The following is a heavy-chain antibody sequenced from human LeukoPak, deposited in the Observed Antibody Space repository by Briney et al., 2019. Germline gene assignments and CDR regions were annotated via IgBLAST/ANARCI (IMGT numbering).Heavy chain of an antibody. Sequence: GGSLRLSCAVSGFTFSTYAMSWVRQAPGKGLEWVSAISGSGGGTYYVDSVKGRFTISRDNSKDTLYLQMNSLRVEDTALYYCAKGSYGDYTNWGQGTLVTVSS. D-gene: IGHD4-17*01. CDR3: AKGSYGDYTN. V-gene: IGHV3-23*01. CDR2: ISGSGGGT. J-gene: IGHJ4*02. CDR1: GFTFSTYA.